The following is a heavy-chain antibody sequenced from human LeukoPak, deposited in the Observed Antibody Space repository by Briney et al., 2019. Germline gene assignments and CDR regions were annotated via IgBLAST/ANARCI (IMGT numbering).Heavy chain of an antibody. Sequence: GGSLRLSCAASGFTFSSYAMSWVRQAPGKGLEWVPPIVVSGGSTYYADSVKGRFTISRDNSKNTLYLQMNSLRAEDTAVYYCAKDHSSTSVGWRAIGSDYWGQGTLVTVSS. D-gene: IGHD6-6*01. CDR2: IVVSGGST. J-gene: IGHJ4*02. CDR3: AKDHSSTSVGWRAIGSDY. CDR1: GFTFSSYA. V-gene: IGHV3-23*01.